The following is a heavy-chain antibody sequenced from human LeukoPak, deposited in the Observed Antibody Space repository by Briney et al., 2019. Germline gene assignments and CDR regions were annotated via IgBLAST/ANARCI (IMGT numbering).Heavy chain of an antibody. CDR1: GGSISSSSYY. CDR2: IYYSGST. CDR3: ASTAELVWWVDY. D-gene: IGHD2-21*01. J-gene: IGHJ4*02. V-gene: IGHV4-39*07. Sequence: SETLSLTCTVSGGSISSSSYYWGWIRQPPGKGLEWIGSIYYSGSTYYNPSLKSRVTISVDTSKNQFSLKLSSVTAADTAVYYCASTAELVWWVDYWGQGTLVTVSS.